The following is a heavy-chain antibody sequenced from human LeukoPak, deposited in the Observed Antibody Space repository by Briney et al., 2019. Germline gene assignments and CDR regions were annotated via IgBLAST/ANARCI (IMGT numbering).Heavy chain of an antibody. CDR1: GGSISSSSYY. J-gene: IGHJ5*02. V-gene: IGHV4-61*01. D-gene: IGHD3-10*01. CDR3: ARVERYYGSGFDP. Sequence: PSETLSLTCTVSGGSISSSSYYWSWIRQPPGKGLEWIGYIYYSGSTNYNPSLKSRVTISVDTSKNQFSLKLSSVTAADTAVYYCARVERYYGSGFDPWGQGTLVTVSS. CDR2: IYYSGST.